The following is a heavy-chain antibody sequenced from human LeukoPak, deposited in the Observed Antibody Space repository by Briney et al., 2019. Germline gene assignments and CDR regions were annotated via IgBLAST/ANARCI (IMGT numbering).Heavy chain of an antibody. D-gene: IGHD2-15*01. CDR1: GFTFSSYG. J-gene: IGHJ4*02. CDR2: ISLSDSI. V-gene: IGHV3-23*01. CDR3: AKSDPRVAPAGYFDY. Sequence: GGSLRLSCAASGFTFSSYGMSWVRQAPGKGLEWVSLISLSDSIFYADSVKGRFTISRDNSKSTVHLQMDGLRVDDTAVYYCAKSDPRVAPAGYFDYWGQGTLVTVSS.